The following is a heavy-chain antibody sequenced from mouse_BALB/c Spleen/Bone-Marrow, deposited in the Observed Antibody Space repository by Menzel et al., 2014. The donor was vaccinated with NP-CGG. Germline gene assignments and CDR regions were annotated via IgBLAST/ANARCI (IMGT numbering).Heavy chain of an antibody. CDR3: ARGAYAMDY. J-gene: IGHJ4*01. Sequence: VPLQQSGPELAKPGASVKISCKASGYSFTGSNMNWVKQSNGKSLEWIGNIVPYYGGTSYNQKFKGKATLAVDKSSSTAYMQLKSLTSEDSAVYFGARGAYAMDYWGQGTSVTVSS. CDR1: GYSFTGSN. CDR2: IVPYYGGT. V-gene: IGHV1-39*01.